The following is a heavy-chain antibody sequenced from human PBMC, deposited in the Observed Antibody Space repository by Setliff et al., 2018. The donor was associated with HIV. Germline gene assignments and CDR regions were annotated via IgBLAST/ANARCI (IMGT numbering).Heavy chain of an antibody. CDR3: ARSLRYFDWSLRRPSHDAFDF. V-gene: IGHV4-30-4*08. Sequence: LSLTCSVSGDSISSGGHYWSWIRQSPGKGLEWIGYIHYSGSTYFNPSLKSRVSISTDTSKNQFSLKLSFVTAADTAVYYCARSLRYFDWSLRRPSHDAFDFWGQGTMVTVSS. J-gene: IGHJ3*01. D-gene: IGHD3-9*01. CDR2: IHYSGST. CDR1: GDSISSGGHY.